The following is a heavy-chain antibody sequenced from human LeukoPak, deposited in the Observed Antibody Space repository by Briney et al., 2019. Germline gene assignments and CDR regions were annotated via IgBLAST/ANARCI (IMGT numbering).Heavy chain of an antibody. CDR2: IYYTGAT. Sequence: SETLSLTCTVSGGSISSSSFYWGWIRQPPGKGLEWIGSIYYTGATNSNPSLKSRVTISVDTSKDQFSLKLSSVTAADTAVYYCASSSSGWLYWGQGTLVTVSS. J-gene: IGHJ4*02. D-gene: IGHD6-19*01. CDR1: GGSISSSSFY. CDR3: ASSSSGWLY. V-gene: IGHV4-39*01.